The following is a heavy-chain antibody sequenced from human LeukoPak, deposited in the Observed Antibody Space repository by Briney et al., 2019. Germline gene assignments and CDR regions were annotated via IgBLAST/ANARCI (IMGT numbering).Heavy chain of an antibody. V-gene: IGHV1-2*02. D-gene: IGHD3-22*01. Sequence: ASVKVSSKASGYTFTGYYMHWVRQATGQGLEWMGWINPNSGGTNYAQKFQGRVTMTRDTSISTAYMELSRLRSDDTAVYYCARDSVLITYFDYWGQGTLVTVSS. J-gene: IGHJ4*02. CDR2: INPNSGGT. CDR3: ARDSVLITYFDY. CDR1: GYTFTGYY.